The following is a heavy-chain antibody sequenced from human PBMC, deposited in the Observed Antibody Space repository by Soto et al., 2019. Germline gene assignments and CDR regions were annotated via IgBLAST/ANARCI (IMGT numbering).Heavy chain of an antibody. D-gene: IGHD2-21*02. CDR3: ARDMGLGGDASEFDY. Sequence: EVHLVESGGGLVHPGGSLRLSCAASGFSFRIYCMNWVRQAPGKGLEWVAIMNQDGSKKYYVDSVEGRFTISRDNAKNSLYLHMNSLRAEDTAAYYCARDMGLGGDASEFDYWGQGTLVTVSS. V-gene: IGHV3-7*01. CDR2: MNQDGSKK. J-gene: IGHJ4*02. CDR1: GFSFRIYC.